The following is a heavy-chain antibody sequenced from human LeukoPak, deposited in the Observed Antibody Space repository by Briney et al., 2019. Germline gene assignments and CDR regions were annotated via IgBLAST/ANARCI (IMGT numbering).Heavy chain of an antibody. D-gene: IGHD3-9*01. V-gene: IGHV1-69*05. CDR3: ARDFYYDILTGYYAPLIA. CDR1: GGTFSSYA. CDR2: IIPIFGTA. J-gene: IGHJ4*02. Sequence: SVKVSCKASGGTFSSYAISWVRHAPGQGLEWMGGIIPIFGTANYAQKFQGRVTITTDESTSTAYMELSSLRSEDTAVYYCARDFYYDILTGYYAPLIAWGQGTLVTVSS.